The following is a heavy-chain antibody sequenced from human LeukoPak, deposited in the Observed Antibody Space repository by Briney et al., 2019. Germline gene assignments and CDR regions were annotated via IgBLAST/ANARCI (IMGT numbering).Heavy chain of an antibody. J-gene: IGHJ4*02. CDR1: GGSISSYY. CDR3: ARRSQWFGELFFDF. V-gene: IGHV4-59*05. D-gene: IGHD3-10*01. CDR2: IYYSGST. Sequence: SETLSLTCTVSGGSISSYYWSWIRQPAGKGLEWIGSIYYSGSTYFNPSLKSRVTISVDTSKNQFSLRLTSVTAADTAVYYCARRSQWFGELFFDFWGQGTLVTVSS.